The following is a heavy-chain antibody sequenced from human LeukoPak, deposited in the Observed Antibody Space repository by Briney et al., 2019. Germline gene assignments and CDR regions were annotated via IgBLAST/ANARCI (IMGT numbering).Heavy chain of an antibody. CDR3: ARDRYSSSWYLGD. Sequence: GGSLRLSCAASGFTFSSYGMHWVRQAPGKGLEWVAVIWYDGSNKYYADSVKGRFTISRDNSKNTLYLQMNSLRAEDTAVYYCARDRYSSSWYLGDWGQGTLVTVSS. CDR1: GFTFSSYG. V-gene: IGHV3-33*08. J-gene: IGHJ4*02. CDR2: IWYDGSNK. D-gene: IGHD6-13*01.